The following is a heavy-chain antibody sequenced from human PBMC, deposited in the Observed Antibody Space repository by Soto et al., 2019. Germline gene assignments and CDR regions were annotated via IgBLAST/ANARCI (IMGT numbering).Heavy chain of an antibody. Sequence: ASVKVSCKVSGYTLTELSMHWVRQAPGKGLEWMGGFDPEDGETIYAQKFQGRVTMTEDTSTDTAYMELSSLRSGDTAVYYCATHYDSSGYSYGWFDPWGQGTLVTVSS. V-gene: IGHV1-24*01. D-gene: IGHD3-22*01. CDR2: FDPEDGET. CDR1: GYTLTELS. CDR3: ATHYDSSGYSYGWFDP. J-gene: IGHJ5*02.